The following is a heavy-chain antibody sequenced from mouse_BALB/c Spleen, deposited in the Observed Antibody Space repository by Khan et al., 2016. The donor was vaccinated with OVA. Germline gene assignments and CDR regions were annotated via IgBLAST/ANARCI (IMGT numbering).Heavy chain of an antibody. Sequence: EVKLVESGGGLVQPGGSRKLSCAASGFTFSSFGMHWVRQAPEKGLEWVAYISSGSSTIYYADTVKGRCTISRDNPKNTLFLQMTSLRSEDTAMYYCARSLAPMDYWGQGTSVTVSS. V-gene: IGHV5-17*02. D-gene: IGHD2-10*02. CDR3: ARSLAPMDY. CDR2: ISSGSSTI. CDR1: GFTFSSFG. J-gene: IGHJ4*01.